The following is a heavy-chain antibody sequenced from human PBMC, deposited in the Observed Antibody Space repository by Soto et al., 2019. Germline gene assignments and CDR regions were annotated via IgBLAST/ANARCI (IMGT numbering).Heavy chain of an antibody. CDR2: ISYDGSNK. CDR1: GFTFSSYA. V-gene: IGHV3-30-3*01. J-gene: IGHJ4*02. CDR3: ARDLAIFGVAGVDY. Sequence: QVQLVESGGGVVQPGRSLRLSCAASGFTFSSYAMHWVRQAPGKGLEWVAVISYDGSNKYYADSVKGRFTISRDNSKNKLYLQMNSLRAEDTAVYYWARDLAIFGVAGVDYWGQGTLVTVSS. D-gene: IGHD3-3*01.